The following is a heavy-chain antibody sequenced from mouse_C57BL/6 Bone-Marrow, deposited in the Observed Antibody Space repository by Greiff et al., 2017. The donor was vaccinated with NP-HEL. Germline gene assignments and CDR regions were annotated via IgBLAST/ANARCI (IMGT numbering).Heavy chain of an antibody. CDR1: GFTFSSYA. J-gene: IGHJ4*01. V-gene: IGHV5-9-1*02. CDR2: ISSGGDYI. Sequence: EVMLVESGEGLVKPGGSLKLSCAASGFTFSSYAMSWVRQTPEKRLEWVAYISSGGDYIYYADTVKGRFTISRDNARNTLYLQMSSLKSEDTAMYYCTRDWDYGNLEDYAMDYWGQGTSVTVSS. D-gene: IGHD2-1*01. CDR3: TRDWDYGNLEDYAMDY.